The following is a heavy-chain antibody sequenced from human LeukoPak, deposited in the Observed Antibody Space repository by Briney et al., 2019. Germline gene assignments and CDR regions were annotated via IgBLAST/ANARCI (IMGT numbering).Heavy chain of an antibody. CDR3: ARAAAGNFRGNWFDP. V-gene: IGHV5-51*01. Sequence: GESLKISCKGSGYSFTSYWIGWVRQMPGKGLEWMGIIYPGDSDTRYSPSFQGQVTISADKSISTAYLQWSSLKASDTAMYYCARAAAGNFRGNWFDPWGQGTLVTVSS. CDR1: GYSFTSYW. J-gene: IGHJ5*02. CDR2: IYPGDSDT. D-gene: IGHD6-13*01.